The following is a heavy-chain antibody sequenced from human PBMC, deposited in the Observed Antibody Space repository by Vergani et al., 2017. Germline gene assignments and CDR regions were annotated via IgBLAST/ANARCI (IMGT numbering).Heavy chain of an antibody. CDR1: GFTFSSYE. Sequence: EVQLVESGGGLVQPGGSLRLSCAASGFTFSSYEMNWVRQAPGKGLEWVSYISSSGSTIYYADSVKGRFTISRDNAKNSLYLQMNSLRAEDTAVYYCARDLRDCSGVSCYSSLYYYYGMDVWGQGTTVTVSS. CDR2: ISSSGSTI. D-gene: IGHD2-15*01. J-gene: IGHJ6*02. CDR3: ARDLRDCSGVSCYSSLYYYYGMDV. V-gene: IGHV3-48*03.